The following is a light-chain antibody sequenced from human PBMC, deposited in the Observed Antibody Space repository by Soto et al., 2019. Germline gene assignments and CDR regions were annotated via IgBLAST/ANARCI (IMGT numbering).Light chain of an antibody. CDR3: QQTYSTPA. V-gene: IGKV1-39*01. Sequence: VDRITITCRASPNIGNRLAWYQQKPGKAPKFLIYGASSLQSGVPSMFSGSGSGTEFTLTISSLQPEDFATYYCQQTYSTPAFGPGTKVDIK. CDR2: GAS. CDR1: PNIGNR. J-gene: IGKJ3*01.